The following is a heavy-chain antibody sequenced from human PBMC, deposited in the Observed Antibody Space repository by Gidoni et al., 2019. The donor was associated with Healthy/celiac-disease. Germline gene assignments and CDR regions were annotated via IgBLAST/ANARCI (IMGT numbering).Heavy chain of an antibody. D-gene: IGHD3-3*01. Sequence: QVTLKESGPVLVKPTETLTLTCTVSGFSLSNARMGVSWIRQPPGKALEWLAHIFSNDEKSYSTSLKSRLTISKDTSKSQVVLTMTNMDPVDTATYYCARSQTYYDFWSGYPFDYWGQGTLVTVSS. J-gene: IGHJ4*02. CDR1: GFSLSNARMG. CDR2: IFSNDEK. V-gene: IGHV2-26*01. CDR3: ARSQTYYDFWSGYPFDY.